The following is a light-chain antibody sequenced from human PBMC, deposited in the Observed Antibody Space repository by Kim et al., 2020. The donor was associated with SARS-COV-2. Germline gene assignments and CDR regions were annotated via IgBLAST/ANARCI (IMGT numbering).Light chain of an antibody. CDR2: DVS. V-gene: IGLV2-11*03. CDR1: SSDVGSYNY. J-gene: IGLJ2*01. CDR3: CSYAGTFTSL. Sequence: GQSVTIPCTGTSSDVGSYNYVSWYQQHPGKAPKVMIYDVSKRPSGVPDRFSGSKSGNTASLTISGLQADDEADYYCCSYAGTFTSLFGGGTKVTVL.